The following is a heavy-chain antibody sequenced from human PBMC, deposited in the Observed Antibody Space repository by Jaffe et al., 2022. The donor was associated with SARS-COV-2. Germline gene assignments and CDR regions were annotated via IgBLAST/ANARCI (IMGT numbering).Heavy chain of an antibody. V-gene: IGHV4-39*01. D-gene: IGHD6-19*01. Sequence: QLQLQESGPGLVKPSETLSLTCTVSGGSISSSSYYWGWIRQPPGKGLEWIGSIYYSGSTYYNPSLKSRVTISVDTSKNQFSLKLSSVTAADTAVYYCARLTGYSSGRYPNYYGMDVWGQGTTVTVSS. CDR2: IYYSGST. CDR3: ARLTGYSSGRYPNYYGMDV. CDR1: GGSISSSSYY. J-gene: IGHJ6*02.